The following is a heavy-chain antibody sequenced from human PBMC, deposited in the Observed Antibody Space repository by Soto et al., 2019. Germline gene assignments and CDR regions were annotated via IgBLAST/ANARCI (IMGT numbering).Heavy chain of an antibody. Sequence: SETLSLTCAVYGGSFSAYYWSWIRQPPGKGLEWIGEINHSGSTNYNPSLKSRVTISVDTSKNQFSLKLSSVTAADTAVYYCARVLSADGFDYWGQGTPVTVSS. CDR2: INHSGST. D-gene: IGHD3-16*01. V-gene: IGHV4-34*01. CDR3: ARVLSADGFDY. J-gene: IGHJ4*02. CDR1: GGSFSAYY.